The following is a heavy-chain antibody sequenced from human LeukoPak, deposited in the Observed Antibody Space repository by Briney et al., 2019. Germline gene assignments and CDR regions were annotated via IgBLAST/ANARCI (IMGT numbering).Heavy chain of an antibody. V-gene: IGHV3-30*04. CDR2: ISYDGSNK. CDR3: ATDYDSSGYDY. D-gene: IGHD3-22*01. CDR1: GFTFSSYA. J-gene: IGHJ4*02. Sequence: PGRSLRLSCAASGFTFSSYAMHWVRQAPGKGLEWVAVISYDGSNKYYADSVKGRFTISRDNSKNTLYLQMNSLRAEDTAVYYCATDYDSSGYDYWGQGTLATVSS.